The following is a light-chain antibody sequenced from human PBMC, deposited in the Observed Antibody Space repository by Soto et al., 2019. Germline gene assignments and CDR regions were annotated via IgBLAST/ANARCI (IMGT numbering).Light chain of an antibody. J-gene: IGKJ5*01. V-gene: IGKV3-20*01. Sequence: DIVLTQSPGPLSFSPGERCTLSCRASQSVTNNYLAWYQQKPGQAPRLLIDGASSRATGVPDRFSGTGSGTDFTLTISRLEPEDFAVFYCQQYGNSPITFGQGTRLEIK. CDR3: QQYGNSPIT. CDR1: QSVTNNY. CDR2: GAS.